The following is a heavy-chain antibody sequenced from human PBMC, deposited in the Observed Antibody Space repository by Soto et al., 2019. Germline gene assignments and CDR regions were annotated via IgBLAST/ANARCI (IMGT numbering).Heavy chain of an antibody. Sequence: SETLSLTCTVSGGSINTYYWSWIRQPPGKGLEWVGYIYYSGTTYYNPSLKSRISISIDKSKNQFSLRLSSVTAADTAVYYCARVFSGGGDYYYYGMHLWGQGSTVT. CDR2: IYYSGTT. V-gene: IGHV4-59*01. D-gene: IGHD6-19*01. CDR3: ARVFSGGGDYYYYGMHL. CDR1: GGSINTYY. J-gene: IGHJ6*02.